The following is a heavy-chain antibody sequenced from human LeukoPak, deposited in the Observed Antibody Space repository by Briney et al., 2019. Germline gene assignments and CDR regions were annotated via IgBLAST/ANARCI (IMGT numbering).Heavy chain of an antibody. J-gene: IGHJ4*02. V-gene: IGHV3-30*02. CDR1: GFTFSSYG. D-gene: IGHD3-3*01. CDR3: AARDFWSGPASDY. CDR2: IRYDGSEK. Sequence: GGSLRLSCAASGFTFSSYGTHWVRQAPGKGLEWVAFIRYDGSEKYYADSVKGRFTISRDNSKNTLYLQMNSLRVEDTAVYYCAARDFWSGPASDYWGQATLVTVSS.